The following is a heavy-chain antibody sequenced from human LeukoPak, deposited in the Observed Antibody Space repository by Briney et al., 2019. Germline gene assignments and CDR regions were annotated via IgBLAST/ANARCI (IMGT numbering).Heavy chain of an antibody. Sequence: GGSLRLSCAASGFTFSSYWMSWVRQAPGKGLEWVANIKQDGSEKYYVDSVKGRFTISRDNAKNSLYLQMNSLRAEDTAVYYCAREGSSWYVGEYYFDYWGQGTLVTVSS. D-gene: IGHD6-13*01. V-gene: IGHV3-7*01. J-gene: IGHJ4*02. CDR2: IKQDGSEK. CDR3: AREGSSWYVGEYYFDY. CDR1: GFTFSSYW.